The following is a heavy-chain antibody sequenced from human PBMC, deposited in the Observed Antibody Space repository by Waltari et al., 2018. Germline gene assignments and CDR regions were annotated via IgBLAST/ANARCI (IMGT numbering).Heavy chain of an antibody. CDR3: ATATSYYDSREYYFDY. CDR2: VDPEDGET. J-gene: IGHJ4*02. D-gene: IGHD3-22*01. Sequence: EVQLVQSGAEVKKPGATVKISCKASGYTFTDYYMHWVQQAPGKGLEWMGRVDPEDGETIYAEKFQGRVTITADTSTDTAYMELSSQRSEDTAVYYCATATSYYDSREYYFDYWGQGTLVTVSS. CDR1: GYTFTDYY. V-gene: IGHV1-69-2*01.